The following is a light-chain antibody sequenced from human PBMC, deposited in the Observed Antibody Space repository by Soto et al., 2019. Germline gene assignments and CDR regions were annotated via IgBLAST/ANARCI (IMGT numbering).Light chain of an antibody. V-gene: IGKV3-20*01. CDR3: QQYGRSPFT. CDR2: GAS. CDR1: QSVSSNN. J-gene: IGKJ3*01. Sequence: EIVLTQSPGTLSLSPVEIATLSCRASQSVSSNNLAWYQQRPGQAPRGVIYGASTRATGIPERFSGSGSGTDFTLTISRLEPEDFAVYYCQQYGRSPFTFGPGTKVDIK.